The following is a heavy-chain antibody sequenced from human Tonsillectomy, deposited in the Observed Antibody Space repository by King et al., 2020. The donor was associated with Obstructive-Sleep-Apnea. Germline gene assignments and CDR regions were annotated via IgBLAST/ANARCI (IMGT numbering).Heavy chain of an antibody. CDR1: GGSVSSGSYY. CDR2: IYYSGST. Sequence: QLQESGPGLVKPSETLSLTCTVSGGSVSSGSYYWSWIRQPPGKGLEWIGYIYYSGSTNSNPSLKSRVTISVDTSKNQFSLKLSSVTAADTAVYYCARGNDFWSGYYIRSWGQGTLVTVSS. D-gene: IGHD3-3*01. CDR3: ARGNDFWSGYYIRS. V-gene: IGHV4-61*01. J-gene: IGHJ4*02.